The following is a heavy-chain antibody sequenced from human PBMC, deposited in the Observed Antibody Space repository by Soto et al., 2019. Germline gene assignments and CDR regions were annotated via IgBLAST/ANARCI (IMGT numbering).Heavy chain of an antibody. Sequence: SVKVSCKASGGTFSSYAISWVRQAPGQGLEWMGGIIPIFGTANYAQKFQGRVTITADESTSTAYMELSSLRSEDTAVYYCAREPPGLDDSSGYYFSWGQGTLVTVSS. CDR1: GGTFSSYA. CDR3: AREPPGLDDSSGYYFS. J-gene: IGHJ5*02. CDR2: IIPIFGTA. D-gene: IGHD3-22*01. V-gene: IGHV1-69*13.